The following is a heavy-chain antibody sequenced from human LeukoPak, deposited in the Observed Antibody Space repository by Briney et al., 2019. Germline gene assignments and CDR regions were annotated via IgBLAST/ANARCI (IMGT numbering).Heavy chain of an antibody. J-gene: IGHJ4*02. D-gene: IGHD6-13*01. CDR1: GGSFSGYY. CDR3: ARSVTRSSWYYY. CDR2: INHSGST. V-gene: IGHV4-34*01. Sequence: SETLSLTCAVYGGSFSGYYWSWIRQPPGKGLEWIGEINHSGSTNYNPSLKSRATISVDTSKNQFSLKLSSVTAADTAVYYCARSVTRSSWYYYWGQGTPVTVSS.